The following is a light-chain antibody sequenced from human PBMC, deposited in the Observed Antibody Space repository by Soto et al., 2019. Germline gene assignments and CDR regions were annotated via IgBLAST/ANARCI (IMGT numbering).Light chain of an antibody. CDR2: KVS. V-gene: IGLV2-14*01. J-gene: IGLJ2*01. Sequence: QSALTQPASVSGSPGQSITIPCTGTTREVGGYTYVSWYQHHPGKPPKLMIFKVSNRPSGVSNRFSGSKSGNTASLTISGLQDEDAADYYCSSDASTNAVLFGGGTKVTVL. CDR1: TREVGGYTY. CDR3: SSDASTNAVL.